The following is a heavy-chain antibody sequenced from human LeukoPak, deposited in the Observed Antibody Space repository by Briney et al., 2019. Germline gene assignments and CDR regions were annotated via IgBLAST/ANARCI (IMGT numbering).Heavy chain of an antibody. Sequence: PSETLSLTCAVYGGSFSGYYWSWIRQPPGKGLEWIGEINHSGSTNYNPSLKSRVTISVDTSKNQFSLKLSSVTAADTAVYYCAREAGYCSSTSCYIYYYYYMDVWGKGTTVTVSS. CDR3: AREAGYCSSTSCYIYYYYYMDV. J-gene: IGHJ6*03. D-gene: IGHD2-2*02. CDR1: GGSFSGYY. CDR2: INHSGST. V-gene: IGHV4-34*01.